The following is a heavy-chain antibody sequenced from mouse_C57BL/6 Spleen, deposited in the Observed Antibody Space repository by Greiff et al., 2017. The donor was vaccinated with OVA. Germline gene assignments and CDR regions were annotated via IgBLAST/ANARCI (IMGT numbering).Heavy chain of an antibody. CDR2: INPNNGGT. Sequence: EVKLMESGPELVKPGASVKIPCKDSGYTFTDYYMDWVKQSPGKSLEWIGDINPNNGGTIYNQKFKGKATLTADKSSSAAYMERRSLTSEYAAVYYCARGGYGRSDYWGQGTSVTVSS. CDR1: GYTFTDYY. CDR3: ARGGYGRSDY. J-gene: IGHJ4*01. V-gene: IGHV1-18*01. D-gene: IGHD1-1*01.